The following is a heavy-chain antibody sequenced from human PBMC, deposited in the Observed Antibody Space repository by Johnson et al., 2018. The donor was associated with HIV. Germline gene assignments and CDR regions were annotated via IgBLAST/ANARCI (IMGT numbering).Heavy chain of an antibody. D-gene: IGHD3-16*01. Sequence: VQLVESGGGLVQPGGSLRLSCAVSGFIVSSNYMSWVRQAPGKGLEWVSVIYSGSTIYYADSVKGRFTISRDNAKNSLYLQMNSLRAEDTAVYYCAAGGRTEAVAWGQGTMVTVSS. CDR2: IYSGSTI. CDR1: GFIVSSNY. J-gene: IGHJ3*01. CDR3: AAGGRTEAVA. V-gene: IGHV3-66*01.